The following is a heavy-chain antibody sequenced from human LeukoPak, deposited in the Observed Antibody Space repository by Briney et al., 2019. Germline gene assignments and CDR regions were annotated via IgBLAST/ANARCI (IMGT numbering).Heavy chain of an antibody. CDR3: AGSATQYFFDY. J-gene: IGHJ4*02. CDR1: GYSFTSYD. Sequence: ASVKVSCKASGYSFTSYDITWVRQAPGQGLEWMGWISTYNGNTKYEQNLQGRVTMTTDTSTRTVYMDLRSLRSDDTAVYYCAGSATQYFFDYWGQGTLVTVSS. D-gene: IGHD3-10*01. CDR2: ISTYNGNT. V-gene: IGHV1-18*01.